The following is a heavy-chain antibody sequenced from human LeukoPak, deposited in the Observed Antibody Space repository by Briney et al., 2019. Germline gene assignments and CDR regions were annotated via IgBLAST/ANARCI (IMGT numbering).Heavy chain of an antibody. CDR2: IYTSGST. CDR1: GGSINSYY. J-gene: IGHJ4*02. D-gene: IGHD3-3*01. V-gene: IGHV4-4*09. Sequence: SETLSLTCTVSGGSINSYYWSWIRQPPGKGLEWIGYIYTSGSTNYNPSLKSRVAMSVDTSKNQFSLKLSSVTAADTAVYYCARRHYGFWSSDAVGYYFDYWGQGTLVTVSS. CDR3: ARRHYGFWSSDAVGYYFDY.